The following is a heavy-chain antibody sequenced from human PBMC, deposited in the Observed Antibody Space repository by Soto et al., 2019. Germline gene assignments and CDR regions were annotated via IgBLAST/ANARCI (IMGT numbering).Heavy chain of an antibody. CDR3: ARGSFSSSSSCFDP. V-gene: IGHV4-31*03. CDR1: GGSISSGGYY. J-gene: IGHJ5*02. Sequence: SETLSLTCTVSGGSISSGGYYWSWIRQHPGKGLEWIGYIYYSGRTYYNPSLHSRVSIAVDTTENQFSLKLTSVTAADTSVYYCARGSFSSSSSCFDPWCRGTLVTVSS. D-gene: IGHD6-6*01. CDR2: IYYSGRT.